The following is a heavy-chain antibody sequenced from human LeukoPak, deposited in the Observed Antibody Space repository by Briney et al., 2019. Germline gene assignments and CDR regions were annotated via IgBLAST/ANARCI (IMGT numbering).Heavy chain of an antibody. CDR3: AREGGTIMYYFDY. J-gene: IGHJ4*02. Sequence: PGASLRLSCAASGFTFSSYSMNWVRQAPGKGLEWVSSISSGNSYINYAESVKGRFTISRDNAKNSLYLQMDSLRAEDTAVYYCAREGGTIMYYFDYWGQGTLVTVSS. CDR2: ISSGNSYI. CDR1: GFTFSSYS. V-gene: IGHV3-21*01. D-gene: IGHD3-3*01.